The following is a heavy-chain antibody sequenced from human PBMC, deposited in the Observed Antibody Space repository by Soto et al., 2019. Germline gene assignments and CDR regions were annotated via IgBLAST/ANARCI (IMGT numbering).Heavy chain of an antibody. J-gene: IGHJ4*02. CDR2: ISSTTNYI. CDR3: ARDSHVGSGWQLTADY. CDR1: GFTFTRYS. Sequence: PGGSLRLSCAASGFTFTRYSMNWVRQAPGKGLEWVASISSTTNYIYYGESVKGRFTISRDNSKNTLYLQMNSLRAEDTAVYYCARDSHVGSGWQLTADYWGQGTLVTVSS. D-gene: IGHD6-19*01. V-gene: IGHV3-21*01.